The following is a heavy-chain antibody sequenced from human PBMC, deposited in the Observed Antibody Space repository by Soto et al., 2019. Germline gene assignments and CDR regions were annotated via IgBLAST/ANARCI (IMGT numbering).Heavy chain of an antibody. J-gene: IGHJ4*02. CDR1: GGTFSSYT. CDR2: IIPILGIA. Sequence: QVQLVQSGAEVKKPGSSVKVSCKASGGTFSSYTISWVRQAPGQGLEWMGRIIPILGIANYAQKFQGRVTITADKSTSTAYMELSSLRFDDTAVYICARDIPGRNHPFDYWGQGTLVTVSS. V-gene: IGHV1-69*08. CDR3: ARDIPGRNHPFDY.